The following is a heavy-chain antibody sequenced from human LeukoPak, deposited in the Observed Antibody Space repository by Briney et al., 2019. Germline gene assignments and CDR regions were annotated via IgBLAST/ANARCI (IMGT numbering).Heavy chain of an antibody. J-gene: IGHJ4*02. CDR1: GGSISSSSYY. V-gene: IGHV4-39*07. CDR2: IYYSGST. CDR3: ARDLTAAGYFDS. Sequence: PSETLSLTCSVSGGSISSSSYYWGCIRQPPGKGLEWIGSIYYSGSTYYNPSLKSRVTISVDTSKNQFSLKLSSVTAADTAVYYCARDLTAAGYFDSWGQGTLVTVSS. D-gene: IGHD6-13*01.